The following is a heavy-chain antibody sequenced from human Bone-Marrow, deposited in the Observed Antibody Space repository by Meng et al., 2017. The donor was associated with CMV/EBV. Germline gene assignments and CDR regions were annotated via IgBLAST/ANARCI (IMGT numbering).Heavy chain of an antibody. D-gene: IGHD2-2*01. Sequence: SETLSLTCAVYGGSFSGYYWSWIRQPPGKGLEWIGEINHSGSTNYNPSLKSRVTISVDTSKNQFSLKLSSVTAADTAVYYCARGGYCSSTSCTLDYWGQGTLVTASS. J-gene: IGHJ4*02. CDR2: INHSGST. CDR1: GGSFSGYY. CDR3: ARGGYCSSTSCTLDY. V-gene: IGHV4-34*01.